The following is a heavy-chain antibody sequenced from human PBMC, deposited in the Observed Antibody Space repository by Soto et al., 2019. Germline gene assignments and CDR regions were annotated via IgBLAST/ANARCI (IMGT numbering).Heavy chain of an antibody. CDR1: GFTFSTYT. CDR3: AREDGVVGSSSAFDH. Sequence: GGSLRLSCVSSGFTFSTYTMNWVRQAPGKGLEWVSYINGRSNYVYYADSVKGRFTISRDNAKNSLYLQMNRLRAEDTAIYYCAREDGVVGSSSAFDHWGLGTLVTVSS. CDR2: INGRSNYV. D-gene: IGHD1-26*01. J-gene: IGHJ4*02. V-gene: IGHV3-21*01.